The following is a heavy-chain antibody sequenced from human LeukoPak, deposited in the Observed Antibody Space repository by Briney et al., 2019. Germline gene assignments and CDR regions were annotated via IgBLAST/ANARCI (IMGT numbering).Heavy chain of an antibody. V-gene: IGHV4-30-2*01. CDR3: ARDFRTVGGGWYSDY. CDR2: IYQSGST. D-gene: IGHD6-19*01. CDR1: GGSISSGSYY. J-gene: IGHJ4*02. Sequence: SQTLSLTCTVSGGSISSGSYYWSWIRQPPGKGLEWIGYIYQSGSTSYNPSLRSRVTISVDRSKNQFSLNLSSATAADTAIYYCARDFRTVGGGWYSDYWGQGTLVTVSS.